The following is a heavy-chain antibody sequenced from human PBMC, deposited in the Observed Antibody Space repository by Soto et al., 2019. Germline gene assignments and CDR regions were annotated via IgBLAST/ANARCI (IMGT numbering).Heavy chain of an antibody. D-gene: IGHD2-15*01. J-gene: IGHJ6*02. CDR1: GGSISSYY. V-gene: IGHV4-59*01. Sequence: QVQLQESGPGLVKPSETLSLTCTVSGGSISSYYWSWIRQPPGKGLEWIGYIYYSGSTNYNPSLKSRVTSSVHTSKHRSPLKLSSGTAADTAVYYCALGPVGVAATRYYSSGMDVWGQGTTVTVSS. CDR3: ALGPVGVAATRYYSSGMDV. CDR2: IYYSGST.